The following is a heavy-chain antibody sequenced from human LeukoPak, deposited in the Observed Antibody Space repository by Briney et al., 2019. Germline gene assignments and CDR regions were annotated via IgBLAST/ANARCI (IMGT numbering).Heavy chain of an antibody. Sequence: GSLRLSCVASGFSFSDSVIHWVRQAPGKGLEWIGEINHSGSTNYNPSLKSRVTISVDTSKNQFSLKLSSVTAADTAVYYYASSVGGNDYGELYYFDYWGQGTLVTVSS. CDR1: GFSFSDSV. CDR3: ASSVGGNDYGELYYFDY. D-gene: IGHD4-17*01. V-gene: IGHV4-34*01. CDR2: INHSGST. J-gene: IGHJ4*02.